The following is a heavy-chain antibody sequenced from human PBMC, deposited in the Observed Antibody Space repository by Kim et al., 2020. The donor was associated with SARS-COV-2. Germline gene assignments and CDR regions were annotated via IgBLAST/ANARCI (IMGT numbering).Heavy chain of an antibody. CDR2: IYTSGST. D-gene: IGHD1-26*01. CDR3: ARDNISGSYCYFDY. J-gene: IGHJ4*02. Sequence: SETLSLTCTVSGGSISSYYWSWIRQPAGKGLEWIGRIYTSGSTNYNPSLKSRVTMSVDTSKNQFSLKLSSVTAADTAVYYCARDNISGSYCYFDYWGQGTLVTVSS. V-gene: IGHV4-4*07. CDR1: GGSISSYY.